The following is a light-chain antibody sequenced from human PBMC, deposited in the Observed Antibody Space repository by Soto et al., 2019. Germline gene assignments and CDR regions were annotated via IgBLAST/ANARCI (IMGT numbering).Light chain of an antibody. CDR1: SSDIGIYDF. Sequence: QSVLTQPPSASGSPGQSVTISCTGTSSDIGIYDFVSWYQQHPGKAPKLFIYEVSKRPSGVPDRFSGSKSGNTASLTVSDLQTEDAADYYCSAYAGTNDLGVFGGGTKLTVL. CDR2: EVS. CDR3: SAYAGTNDLGV. J-gene: IGLJ3*02. V-gene: IGLV2-8*01.